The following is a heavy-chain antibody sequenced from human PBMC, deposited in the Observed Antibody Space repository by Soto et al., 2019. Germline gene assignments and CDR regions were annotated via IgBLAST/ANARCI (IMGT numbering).Heavy chain of an antibody. Sequence: EVQLLESGGGLVQPGGSLRLSCAASGFTFSSYAMSWVRQAPGKGLEWVSATSGSGGSTYYADSVKGRFTISRDNSKNTLYLQMNSLRAEDTAVYYCAKGGVGSGWYYYYGMDVWGQGTTVTVSS. CDR2: TSGSGGST. CDR3: AKGGVGSGWYYYYGMDV. CDR1: GFTFSSYA. D-gene: IGHD6-19*01. V-gene: IGHV3-23*01. J-gene: IGHJ6*02.